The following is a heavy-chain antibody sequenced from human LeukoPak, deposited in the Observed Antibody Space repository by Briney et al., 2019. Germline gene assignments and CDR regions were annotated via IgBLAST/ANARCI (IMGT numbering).Heavy chain of an antibody. Sequence: GGSLTLSCAASGFTFSSYGMHWVRQAPGKGLEWVAFIQYNGGSKYYADSVKGRFTISRDNSKNTLYLQMNSLGTEDTAVYYFAPRGIAVAGPFDYWGQGTLVTVSP. CDR3: APRGIAVAGPFDY. CDR2: IQYNGGSK. D-gene: IGHD6-19*01. J-gene: IGHJ4*02. CDR1: GFTFSSYG. V-gene: IGHV3-30*02.